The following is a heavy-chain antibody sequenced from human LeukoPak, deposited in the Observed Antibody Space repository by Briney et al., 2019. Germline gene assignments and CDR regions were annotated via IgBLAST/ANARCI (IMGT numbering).Heavy chain of an antibody. CDR3: ARDLDNVERDDY. J-gene: IGHJ4*02. D-gene: IGHD2-15*01. CDR2: INPNSGGT. V-gene: IGHV1-2*02. Sequence: ASVKVSCKASGYNFIGYYIYWVRQAPGQGLEWMGWINPNSGGTNYAQKFQGRVTMTRDTSISTAYMELSRLRSDDTAVYYCARDLDNVERDDYWGQGTLVTVSS. CDR1: GYNFIGYY.